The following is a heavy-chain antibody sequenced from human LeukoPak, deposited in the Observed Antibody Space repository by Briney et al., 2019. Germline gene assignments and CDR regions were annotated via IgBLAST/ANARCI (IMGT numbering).Heavy chain of an antibody. J-gene: IGHJ4*02. D-gene: IGHD1-14*01. V-gene: IGHV3-74*01. CDR2: ISTDGSTT. CDR3: AGRPAY. Sequence: PGGSLRLSCAASGFTFSSYWMHWVRQAPGKGLVWVSRISTDGSTTTYADSVKGRFTISRDNAKNTAYLQMNSLRAEDTAVYYCAGRPAYWGQGNLVTVSS. CDR1: GFTFSSYW.